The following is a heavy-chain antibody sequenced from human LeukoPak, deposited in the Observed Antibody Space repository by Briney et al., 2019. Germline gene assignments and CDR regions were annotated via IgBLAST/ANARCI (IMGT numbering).Heavy chain of an antibody. V-gene: IGHV1-18*01. D-gene: IGHD3-16*01. CDR1: GYTFTSYG. J-gene: IGHJ3*02. CDR2: ISAYNGNT. Sequence: ASVKVSCKASGYTFTSYGIRWVRQAPGQGLEWMGWISAYNGNTNYAQKLQGRVTMTTDTSTSTAYMELRSLRSDDTAVYYCARGEVLGYDLTAFDIWGQGTMVTVSS. CDR3: ARGEVLGYDLTAFDI.